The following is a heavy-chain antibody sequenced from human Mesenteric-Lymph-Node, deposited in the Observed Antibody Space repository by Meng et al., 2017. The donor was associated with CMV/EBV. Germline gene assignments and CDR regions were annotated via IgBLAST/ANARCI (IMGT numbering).Heavy chain of an antibody. CDR3: ARGGYRSYYYGMDV. J-gene: IGHJ6*02. CDR2: IYYSGTT. V-gene: IGHV4-59*01. Sequence: GSLRLSCSVSGGSISGYYWSWIRQPPGKGLEWIGYIYYSGTTSYNPSLKSRVTISVDTSKNQFSLKLSSVTAADTAVYFCARGGYRSYYYGMDVWGQGTTVTVSS. CDR1: GGSISGYY. D-gene: IGHD6-25*01.